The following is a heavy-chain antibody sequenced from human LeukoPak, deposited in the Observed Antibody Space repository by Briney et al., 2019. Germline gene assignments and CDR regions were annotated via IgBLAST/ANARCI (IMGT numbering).Heavy chain of an antibody. Sequence: GASVKVSCKVSGYTLTELSMHWVRQAPGKGLAWMGGFDPEDGETIYAQKFQGRVTMTEDTSTDTAYMELSSLRSEDTAVYYCACHEERFGELYEGRDYWGQGTLVTVSS. J-gene: IGHJ4*02. CDR3: ACHEERFGELYEGRDY. CDR2: FDPEDGET. V-gene: IGHV1-24*01. D-gene: IGHD3-10*01. CDR1: GYTLTELS.